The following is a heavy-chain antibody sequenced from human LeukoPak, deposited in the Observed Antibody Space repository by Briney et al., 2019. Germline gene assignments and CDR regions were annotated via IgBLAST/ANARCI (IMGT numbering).Heavy chain of an antibody. CDR2: IKEDGSEK. D-gene: IGHD6-6*01. V-gene: IGHV3-7*01. Sequence: GGSLRLSCAASGFTLSNYWMSWVRQAPGKGLEWVANIKEDGSEKYYVDSVKGRSTISRDNAKNSLYLQMNSLRAEDTAVYYCARIVRSSSHFDYWGQGTLVTVSS. CDR3: ARIVRSSSHFDY. J-gene: IGHJ4*02. CDR1: GFTLSNYW.